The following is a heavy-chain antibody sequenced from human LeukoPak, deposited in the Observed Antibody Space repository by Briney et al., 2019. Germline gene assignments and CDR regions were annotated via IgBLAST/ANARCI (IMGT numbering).Heavy chain of an antibody. CDR3: AIDSGIWYFDL. V-gene: IGHV3-48*01. D-gene: IGHD1-14*01. CDR1: GFTFSSYS. CDR2: ISSSSSTI. J-gene: IGHJ2*01. Sequence: PGGSLRLSCAASGFTFSSYSTNWVRQAPGKGLEWVSYISSSSSTIYYADSVKGRFTISRDNAKNSLYLQMNSLRAEDTPVYYCAIDSGIWYFDLWGRGTLVTVSS.